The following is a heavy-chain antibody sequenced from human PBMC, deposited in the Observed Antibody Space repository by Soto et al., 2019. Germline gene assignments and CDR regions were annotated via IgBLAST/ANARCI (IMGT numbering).Heavy chain of an antibody. CDR1: GYTFTGYY. D-gene: IGHD2-15*01. CDR3: ARAMGGYCSGGSCYPGEGYYYYYGMDV. CDR2: INPNSGGT. V-gene: IGHV1-2*04. J-gene: IGHJ6*02. Sequence: GASVKVSCKASGYTFTGYYMHWVRQAPGQGLEWMGWINPNSGGTNYAQKFQGWVTMTRDTSISTAYMELSRLRSDDTAVYYCARAMGGYCSGGSCYPGEGYYYYYGMDVWGQGTTVTVSS.